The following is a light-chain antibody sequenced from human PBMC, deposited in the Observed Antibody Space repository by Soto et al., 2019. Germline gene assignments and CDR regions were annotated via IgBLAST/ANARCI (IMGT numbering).Light chain of an antibody. J-gene: IGKJ1*01. CDR1: QSVSNN. CDR2: DAS. CDR3: QQYDSSVWT. Sequence: EIVMTQSPATVSVSPGERATLSCRASQSVSNNLAWYQQRPDQAPRLLIYDASDRAAGVPGRFSGSGSGTEFTLTISSLQSEDFGVYFCQQYDSSVWTFGQGTKVEIK. V-gene: IGKV3-15*01.